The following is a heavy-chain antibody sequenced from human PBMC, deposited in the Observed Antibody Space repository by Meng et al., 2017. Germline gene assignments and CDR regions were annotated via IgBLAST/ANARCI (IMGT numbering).Heavy chain of an antibody. CDR2: INHSGST. J-gene: IGHJ5*02. CDR3: ARDYHNWNPKINWFDP. D-gene: IGHD1-20*01. V-gene: IGHV4-34*01. Sequence: QVQLQQVGAGPLTPSEPLSLTCPVYGGSFSGYYWSWIRQPPGKGLEWNGEINHSGSTNYNPSLKSRVTISVDTSKNQFSLKLSSVTAADTAVYYCARDYHNWNPKINWFDPWGQGTLVTVSS. CDR1: GGSFSGYY.